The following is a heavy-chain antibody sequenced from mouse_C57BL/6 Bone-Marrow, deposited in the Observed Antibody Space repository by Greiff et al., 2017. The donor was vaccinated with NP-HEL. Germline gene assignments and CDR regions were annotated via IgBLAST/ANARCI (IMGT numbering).Heavy chain of an antibody. CDR3: AREGGRLGRTDWYFDV. J-gene: IGHJ1*03. D-gene: IGHD4-1*01. Sequence: EVKVVESGPGLVKPSQTVFLTCTVTGISITTGNYRWSWIRQFPGNKLEWIGYIYYSGTITYNPSLTSRTTITRATPKNHFFLVMNSMTADDTATYYCAREGGRLGRTDWYFDVWGTGTTVTVSS. V-gene: IGHV3-5*01. CDR2: IYYSGTI. CDR1: GISITTGNYR.